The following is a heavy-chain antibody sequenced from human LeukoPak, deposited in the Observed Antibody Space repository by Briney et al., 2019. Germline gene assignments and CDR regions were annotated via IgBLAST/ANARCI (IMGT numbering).Heavy chain of an antibody. CDR1: GFTFSSYS. CDR2: ISSSSSYI. Sequence: PGGSLRLSCAASGFTFSSYSMNWVRQAPGKGLEWVSSISSSSSYIYYADSVKGRFTISRDNSKNTLYLQMNSLRAEDTAVYYCALAVADERHAEYFQHWGQGTLVTVSS. CDR3: ALAVADERHAEYFQH. V-gene: IGHV3-21*01. D-gene: IGHD6-19*01. J-gene: IGHJ1*01.